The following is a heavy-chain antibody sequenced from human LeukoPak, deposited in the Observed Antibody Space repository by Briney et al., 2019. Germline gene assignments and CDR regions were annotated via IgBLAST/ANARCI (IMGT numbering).Heavy chain of an antibody. Sequence: GESLKISCKGSGYSFTSYWIGWVRQMPGKGLEWMGIIYPGDSDTRYSPSFQGQVTISADKSISTAYLQWSSLKASDTAMYYCARSTYYDFWSGPPGAFDIWGQGTMVTVSS. CDR3: ARSTYYDFWSGPPGAFDI. D-gene: IGHD3-3*01. V-gene: IGHV5-51*01. CDR2: IYPGDSDT. J-gene: IGHJ3*02. CDR1: GYSFTSYW.